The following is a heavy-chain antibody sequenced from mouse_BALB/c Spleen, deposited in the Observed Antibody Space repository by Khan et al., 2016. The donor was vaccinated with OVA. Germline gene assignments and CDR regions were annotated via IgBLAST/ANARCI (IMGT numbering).Heavy chain of an antibody. V-gene: IGHV1S136*01. CDR3: WRSRYYYGSAYEGCAY. Sequence: EVQLQQSGPELVKPGASVKMSCKASGYTFTSYVMHWVKQKPGQGLEWIGYISPNSDGSKYNEKFRGKATLTSDKSSSTAYMELSSLNSEDSAVDYWWRSRYYYGSAYEGCAYWGQGTLVTVSA. J-gene: IGHJ3*01. D-gene: IGHD1-1*01. CDR2: ISPNSDGS. CDR1: GYTFTSYV.